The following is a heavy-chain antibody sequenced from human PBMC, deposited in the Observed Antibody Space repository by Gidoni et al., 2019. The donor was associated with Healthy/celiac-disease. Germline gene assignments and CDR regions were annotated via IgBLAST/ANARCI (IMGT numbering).Heavy chain of an antibody. J-gene: IGHJ4*02. CDR1: GGSISSSSYY. Sequence: QLQLQESGPGLVKPSETLSLTCTVSGGSISSSSYYWGWIRQPPGKGLEWIGSIYYSGSTYYNPSLKSRVTISVDTSKNQFSLKLSSVTAADTAVYYCARFRVTIFGVVTPEIDYWGQGTLVTVSS. D-gene: IGHD3-3*01. V-gene: IGHV4-39*01. CDR3: ARFRVTIFGVVTPEIDY. CDR2: IYYSGST.